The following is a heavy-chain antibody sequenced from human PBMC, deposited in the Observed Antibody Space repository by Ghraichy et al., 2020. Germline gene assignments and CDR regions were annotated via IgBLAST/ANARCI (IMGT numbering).Heavy chain of an antibody. Sequence: SVKFSCKASGGTFSSYAISWVRQAPGQGLEWMGRIIPILGIANYAQKFQGRVTITADKSTSTAYMELSSLRSEDTAVYYCARGPSSGRNWFDPWGQGTLVTVSS. CDR2: IIPILGIA. CDR3: ARGPSSGRNWFDP. V-gene: IGHV1-69*04. J-gene: IGHJ5*02. CDR1: GGTFSSYA. D-gene: IGHD3-22*01.